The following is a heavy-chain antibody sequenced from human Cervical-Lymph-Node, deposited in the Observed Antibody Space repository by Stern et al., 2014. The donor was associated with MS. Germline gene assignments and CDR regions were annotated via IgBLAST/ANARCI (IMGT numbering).Heavy chain of an antibody. V-gene: IGHV1-3*01. CDR3: ARQPDYSDFLDY. CDR2: INGGSGST. CDR1: GYNFIDHA. D-gene: IGHD4-11*01. Sequence: SGAEVKKPGASMTVSCKTSGYNFIDHAIHWVRQAPGQRLEWMGWINGGSGSTKYSQKFQGRVSFTRDRAASAAYMDLSSLRPDDTAVYYCARQPDYSDFLDYWGQGTLVTVSS. J-gene: IGHJ4*02.